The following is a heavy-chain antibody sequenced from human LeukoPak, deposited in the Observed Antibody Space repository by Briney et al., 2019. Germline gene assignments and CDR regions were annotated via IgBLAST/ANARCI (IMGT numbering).Heavy chain of an antibody. Sequence: SETLSLTCTVSGGSISSYYWSWIRQPAGKGLEWIGRIYTSGSTNYNPSLKSRVTMSVDTSKYQFSLKLSSVTAADTAVYYCARTVYCGGDCYGWYFDLWGRGTLVTVSS. CDR2: IYTSGST. CDR1: GGSISSYY. J-gene: IGHJ2*01. CDR3: ARTVYCGGDCYGWYFDL. V-gene: IGHV4-4*07. D-gene: IGHD2-21*02.